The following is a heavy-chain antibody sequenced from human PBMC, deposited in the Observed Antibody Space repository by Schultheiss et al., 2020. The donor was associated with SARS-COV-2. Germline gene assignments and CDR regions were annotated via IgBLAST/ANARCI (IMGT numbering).Heavy chain of an antibody. CDR3: ARVGDQLLYWFDP. CDR1: GGSVSSGSYY. D-gene: IGHD2-2*01. CDR2: IYYSGST. J-gene: IGHJ5*02. Sequence: SQTLSLTCTVSGGSVSSGSYYWGWIRQPPGKGLEWIGSIYYSGSTNYNPSLKSRVTISVDTSKKQFSLKLSSVTAADTAVYYCARVGDQLLYWFDPWGQGTLVTVSS. V-gene: IGHV4-39*07.